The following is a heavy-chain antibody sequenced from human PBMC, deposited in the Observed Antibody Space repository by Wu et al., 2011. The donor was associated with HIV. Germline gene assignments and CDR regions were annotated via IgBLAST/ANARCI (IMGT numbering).Heavy chain of an antibody. CDR3: ARHYFDSSGHFDY. J-gene: IGHJ4*02. V-gene: IGHV5-51*01. CDR2: IFPGDSDT. Sequence: VQLVQSGAEVKKPGESLKISCKGSGYNFADYWIGWVRLVPGKGLEWMGIIFPGDSDTRYSPSFQGQVTISADKSISTAYLQWSSLKASDTAMYYCARHYFDSSGHFDYWGQGTLVTVSS. D-gene: IGHD3-22*01. CDR1: GYNFADYW.